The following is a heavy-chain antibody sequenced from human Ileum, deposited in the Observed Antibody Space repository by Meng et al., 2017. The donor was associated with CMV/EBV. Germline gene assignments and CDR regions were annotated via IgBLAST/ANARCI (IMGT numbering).Heavy chain of an antibody. CDR3: ATRRTPYGDYEYFQH. D-gene: IGHD4-17*01. Sequence: GRQQQGGAGCLKPSETLSPTCAVYGGSFSGYYWNWIRQPPGRGLEWIGEINHSGSTNYNPSLKSRVTISVDTSKNQFSLKLSSVTAADTAVYYCATRRTPYGDYEYFQHWGQGTLVT. J-gene: IGHJ1*01. CDR2: INHSGST. CDR1: GGSFSGYY. V-gene: IGHV4-34*01.